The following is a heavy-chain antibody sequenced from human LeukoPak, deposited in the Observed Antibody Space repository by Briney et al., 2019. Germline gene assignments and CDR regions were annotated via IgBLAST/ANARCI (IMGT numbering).Heavy chain of an antibody. J-gene: IGHJ4*02. Sequence: SETLSLTCTVSGGSISSYYWSWIRQPPGKGLEWIGYIYYSGSTNYNPSLKSRVTISVDTSKNQFSLKLSSVTAADTAVYYCARDYYDSSGYSGVDYWGQGTLVTVSS. D-gene: IGHD3-22*01. CDR1: GGSISSYY. V-gene: IGHV4-59*01. CDR2: IYYSGST. CDR3: ARDYYDSSGYSGVDY.